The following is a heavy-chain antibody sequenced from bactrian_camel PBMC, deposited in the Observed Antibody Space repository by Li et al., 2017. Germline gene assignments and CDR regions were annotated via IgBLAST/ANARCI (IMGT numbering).Heavy chain of an antibody. Sequence: VQLVESGGGSVQTGGSLRLSCVASVDTIGRYCMGWFRQIPDKEREGIAGIESDGSTTYSESVKGRFTVSQSKDWRTSYLQMNNLKPGDTAMYYCAVDLFRHCQYLSDADFEHWGQGTQVTVS. V-gene: IGHV3S9*01. CDR2: IESDGST. J-gene: IGHJ6*01. CDR3: AVDLFRHCQYLSDADFEH. CDR1: VDTIGRYC.